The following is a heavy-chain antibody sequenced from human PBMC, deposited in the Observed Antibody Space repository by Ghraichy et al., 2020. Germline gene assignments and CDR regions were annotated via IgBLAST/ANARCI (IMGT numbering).Heavy chain of an antibody. CDR2: IYIGGST. Sequence: GGSLRLSCAASGFTVSNNYMSWVRQAPGKGLEWVSLIYIGGSTYYADAVRGRFTISRDNSKNTLYLQMNSLRAEDTALYYCAWIPRFWGQGTLVTVS. CDR1: GFTVSNNY. D-gene: IGHD2-2*03. CDR3: AWIPRF. V-gene: IGHV3-53*01. J-gene: IGHJ4*02.